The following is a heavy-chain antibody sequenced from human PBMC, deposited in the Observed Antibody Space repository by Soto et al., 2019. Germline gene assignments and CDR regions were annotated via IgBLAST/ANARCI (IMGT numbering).Heavy chain of an antibody. CDR3: ARASIAAAGLVGAFDI. Sequence: QLQLQESGPGLVKPSETLSLTCTVSGGSISSSSYYWGWIRQPPGKGLEWIGSIYYSGSTYYNPSLKSRVTMSVDTSKNQFALKLSSVTAADTAVYYCARASIAAAGLVGAFDIWGQGTMVTVSS. CDR1: GGSISSSSYY. J-gene: IGHJ3*02. CDR2: IYYSGST. V-gene: IGHV4-39*01. D-gene: IGHD6-13*01.